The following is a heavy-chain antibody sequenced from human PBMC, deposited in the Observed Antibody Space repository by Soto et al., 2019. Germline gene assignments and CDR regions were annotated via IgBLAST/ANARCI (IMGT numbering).Heavy chain of an antibody. CDR1: GFTFGDYA. CDR3: VKGRSGYDFDY. D-gene: IGHD5-12*01. Sequence: SLRLSCAASGFTFGDYAXHWVRQAPGKGLEWVSGISGNSGSIDYADSVKGRFTISRDNAKNTLYVQMNSLGAEDTAVYYCVKGRSGYDFDYWGQGTLVTVSS. CDR2: ISGNSGSI. V-gene: IGHV3-9*01. J-gene: IGHJ4*02.